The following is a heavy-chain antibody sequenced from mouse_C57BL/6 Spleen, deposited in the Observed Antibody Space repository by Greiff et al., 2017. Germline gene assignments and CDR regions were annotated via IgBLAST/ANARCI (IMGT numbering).Heavy chain of an antibody. CDR1: GYAFSSSW. CDR2: IYPGDGDT. J-gene: IGHJ2*01. V-gene: IGHV1-82*01. Sequence: QVQLQQPGPELVKPGASVKISCKASGYAFSSSWMNWVKQRPGKGLEWIGRIYPGDGDTNYNGKFKGKATLTADKSSSTAYMQLSSLTSEDSAVYFCARSLITTVVAPYWGQGTTLTVSS. D-gene: IGHD1-1*01. CDR3: ARSLITTVVAPY.